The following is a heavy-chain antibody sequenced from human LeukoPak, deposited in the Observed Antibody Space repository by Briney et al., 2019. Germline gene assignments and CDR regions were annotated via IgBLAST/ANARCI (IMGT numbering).Heavy chain of an antibody. Sequence: PGGSLRLSCAASGFTFSTYWMSWVRQAPGKGLEWVANIKQDGSEKYYVDSVKGRFTISRDNAKNSLYLQMNRLRAEDTAVYYCARGIPGGYYYMDVWGKGTTVTISS. CDR1: GFTFSTYW. CDR2: IKQDGSEK. CDR3: ARGIPGGYYYMDV. V-gene: IGHV3-7*01. J-gene: IGHJ6*03. D-gene: IGHD3-10*01.